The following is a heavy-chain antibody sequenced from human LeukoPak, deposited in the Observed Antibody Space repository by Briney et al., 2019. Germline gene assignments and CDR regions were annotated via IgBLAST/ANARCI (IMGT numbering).Heavy chain of an antibody. CDR1: GFTFSSYG. D-gene: IGHD3-10*01. CDR2: ISNSGVSS. J-gene: IGHJ4*02. CDR3: ANNYGSGSYWYY. V-gene: IGHV3-23*01. Sequence: PGGSLRLSCAASGFTFSSYGMSWVRQVPGKGLEWVSGISNSGVSSFYAGSVKGRFTISRDKSKNTLYLQMNSLRAEDTAVYYCANNYGSGSYWYYWGQGTLVTVSS.